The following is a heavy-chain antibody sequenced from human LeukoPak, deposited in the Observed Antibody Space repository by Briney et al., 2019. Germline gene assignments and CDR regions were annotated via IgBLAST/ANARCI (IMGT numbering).Heavy chain of an antibody. V-gene: IGHV3-23*01. CDR3: AKSDRGSYYPGLFDY. CDR2: ISGSGGST. J-gene: IGHJ4*02. CDR1: GFIFSSYA. D-gene: IGHD1-26*01. Sequence: GGSLRPSCAASGFIFSSYAMNWVRQAPGKGLEWVSGISGSGGSTYYADSVKGRFTISRDNSKNTLYLQMNNLRAEDTAEYYCAKSDRGSYYPGLFDYWGQGTLVTVSS.